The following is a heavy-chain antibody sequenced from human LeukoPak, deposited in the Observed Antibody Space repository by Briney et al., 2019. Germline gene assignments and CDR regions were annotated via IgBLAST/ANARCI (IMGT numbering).Heavy chain of an antibody. CDR1: GYTFIDYY. V-gene: IGHV1-2*02. CDR3: ARANFLYCSSTTCLFDY. J-gene: IGHJ4*02. Sequence: ASVKVSCKASGYTFIDYYMNWVRQAPGQGFEWMGWINPNDGDTNYAQKFQGRVTMTRDTSISTAHMEVSRLQSDDTAVYYCARANFLYCSSTTCLFDYWGQGTLVTVSS. D-gene: IGHD2-2*01. CDR2: INPNDGDT.